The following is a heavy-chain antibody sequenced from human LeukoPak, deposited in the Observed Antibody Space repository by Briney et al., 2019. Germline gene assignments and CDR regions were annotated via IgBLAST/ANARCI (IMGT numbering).Heavy chain of an antibody. Sequence: GASVKVSCKASGYTFTSYGISWVRQAPGQGLEWMGWISAYNGNTHYAQKLQGRVTMTTDTSTSTAYMELRSLGSDDTAVYYCAWIYDSSAPNAFDIWGQGTMVTVSS. CDR3: AWIYDSSAPNAFDI. J-gene: IGHJ3*02. CDR2: ISAYNGNT. CDR1: GYTFTSYG. D-gene: IGHD3-22*01. V-gene: IGHV1-18*01.